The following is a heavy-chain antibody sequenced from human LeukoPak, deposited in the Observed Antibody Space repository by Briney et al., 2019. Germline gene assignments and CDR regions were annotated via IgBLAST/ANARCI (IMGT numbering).Heavy chain of an antibody. CDR3: ARYDYYDSSGYRSFDY. CDR1: GGSFSGYY. J-gene: IGHJ4*02. CDR2: INHSGST. Sequence: SETLSLTCAVYGGSFSGYYWSWIRQPPGKGLEWIGEINHSGSTNYNPSLKSRVTISVDTSKNQFSLKLSSVTAADTAVYYCARYDYYDSSGYRSFDYWGRGTLVTVSS. V-gene: IGHV4-34*01. D-gene: IGHD3-22*01.